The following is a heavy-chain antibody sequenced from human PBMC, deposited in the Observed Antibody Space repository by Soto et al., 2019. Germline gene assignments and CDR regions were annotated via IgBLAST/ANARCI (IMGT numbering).Heavy chain of an antibody. J-gene: IGHJ4*02. D-gene: IGHD2-2*01. Sequence: GGSLRLSCVASGFTFSTYTMSWVRQAPGKGLEWVSVISGSAGSSGPSYADSVQGRSSVSRDNARNTLYLQMNSLRGEDTAMYYCAKARCSTANCYVPEYWGQGTRVTVSS. CDR3: AKARCSTANCYVPEY. CDR1: GFTFSTYT. V-gene: IGHV3-23*01. CDR2: ISGSAGSSGP.